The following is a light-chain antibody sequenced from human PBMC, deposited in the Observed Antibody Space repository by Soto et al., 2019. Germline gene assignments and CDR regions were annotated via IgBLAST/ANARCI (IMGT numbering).Light chain of an antibody. V-gene: IGKV3-11*01. J-gene: IGKJ5*01. Sequence: EIVLPKSSATLSLSPGESATLSFRATRSVSSYLAWYQQKPGRAPRLLIYDASSRPTDIPARFSGSGSGTDFTLTISSLEPEDFALYYCQQRSNWPITFGQGTRLEIK. CDR3: QQRSNWPIT. CDR2: DAS. CDR1: RSVSSY.